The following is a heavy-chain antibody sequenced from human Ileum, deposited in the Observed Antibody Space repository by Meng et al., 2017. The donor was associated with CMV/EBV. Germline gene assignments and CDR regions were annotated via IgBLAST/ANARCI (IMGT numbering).Heavy chain of an antibody. CDR1: GGSVNSGNYD. Sequence: QLQLQESGPGLVKPSQTLSLTCTVSGGSVNSGNYDWSWIRQPAGKEMELIGRMYTSGSTSYNPSLKSRVSISRDTSKNQFSLKLTSVTAADTAVYYCASQIGYFDYWGQGILVTVFS. J-gene: IGHJ4*02. CDR3: ASQIGYFDY. CDR2: MYTSGST. V-gene: IGHV4-61*02.